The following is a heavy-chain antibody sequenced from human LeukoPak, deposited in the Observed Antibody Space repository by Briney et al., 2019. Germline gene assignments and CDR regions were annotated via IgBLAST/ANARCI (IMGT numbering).Heavy chain of an antibody. V-gene: IGHV3-7*01. J-gene: IGHJ3*02. CDR3: ARRKSKGYKDDAFDI. Sequence: PGGSLRLSCAASGFTFSSYWMSWVRQAPGKGLEWVANTKGDGSEKYYVGSVKGRFTISRDNARNSLYLQMNSLRAEDTAVYYCARRKSKGYKDDAFDIWGQGTMVTVST. CDR1: GFTFSSYW. D-gene: IGHD3-10*01. CDR2: TKGDGSEK.